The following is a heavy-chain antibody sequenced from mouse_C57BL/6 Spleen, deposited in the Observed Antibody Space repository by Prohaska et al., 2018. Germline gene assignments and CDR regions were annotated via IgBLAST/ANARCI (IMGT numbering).Heavy chain of an antibody. J-gene: IGHJ2*01. CDR2: INSDGSAI. Sequence: EVQLLETGGGLVQPWGSRGLSCEGSGFTFSGFWMSWVRQTPGKTLEWIGDINSDGSAINYAPSIKDRFTIVRDNDKSTLYLQMSNVRSEDTATYFCMRWGEGYFDYWGQGTTLTVSS. V-gene: IGHV11-2*01. CDR1: GFTFSGFW. CDR3: MRWGEGYFDY.